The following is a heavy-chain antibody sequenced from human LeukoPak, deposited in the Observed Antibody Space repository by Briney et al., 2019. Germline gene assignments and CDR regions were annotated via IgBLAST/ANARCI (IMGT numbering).Heavy chain of an antibody. D-gene: IGHD5-18*01. Sequence: GGSLRLSCAASGFTFSSYSMNWVRQAPGKGLEWVSSISSSSSYIYYADSVKGRFTISRDNAKNSLYLQMNSLRAEDTAVCYCARGDSYGYSFDYWGQGTLVTVSS. J-gene: IGHJ4*02. CDR1: GFTFSSYS. CDR2: ISSSSSYI. CDR3: ARGDSYGYSFDY. V-gene: IGHV3-21*01.